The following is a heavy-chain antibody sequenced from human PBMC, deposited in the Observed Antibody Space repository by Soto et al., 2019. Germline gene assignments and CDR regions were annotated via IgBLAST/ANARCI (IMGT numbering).Heavy chain of an antibody. CDR2: IYTGDSDT. Sequence: GESLKISCKGSGYSFTSYWIGWVRQVPGKGLEWMGIIYTGDSDTRYSPSFQGQVTISADKSISTAYLQWSSLKASDTAIYYCAIRGASQRLTFWGQGTLVTVSS. CDR3: AIRGASQRLTF. J-gene: IGHJ4*02. D-gene: IGHD6-25*01. V-gene: IGHV5-51*01. CDR1: GYSFTSYW.